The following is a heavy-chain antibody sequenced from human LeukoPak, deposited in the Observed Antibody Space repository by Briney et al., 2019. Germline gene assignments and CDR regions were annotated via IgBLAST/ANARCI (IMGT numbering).Heavy chain of an antibody. CDR1: GYTFTSYH. D-gene: IGHD3-22*01. J-gene: IGHJ4*02. CDR2: IIPIFGTA. V-gene: IGHV1-69*06. CDR3: ARVPPRHNHYYDSSGYYYHFDY. Sequence: SVKVSCKASGYTFTSYHMHWVRQAPGQGLEWMGGIIPIFGTANYAQKFQGRVTITADKSTSTAYMELSSLRSEDTAVYYCARVPPRHNHYYDSSGYYYHFDYWGQGTLVTVSS.